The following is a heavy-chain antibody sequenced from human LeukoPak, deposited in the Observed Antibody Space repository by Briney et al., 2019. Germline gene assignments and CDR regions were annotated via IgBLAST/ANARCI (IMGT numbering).Heavy chain of an antibody. Sequence: GGSLRLSCAASGFTFDDYAMHWVRRAPGKGLEWVSLISGDGGSTYYADSVKGRFTISRDNSKNSLYLQVNSLRTEDTALYYCAPHGLVHWGQGTLVTVSS. CDR2: ISGDGGST. CDR1: GFTFDDYA. CDR3: APHGLVH. D-gene: IGHD6-19*01. J-gene: IGHJ4*02. V-gene: IGHV3-43*02.